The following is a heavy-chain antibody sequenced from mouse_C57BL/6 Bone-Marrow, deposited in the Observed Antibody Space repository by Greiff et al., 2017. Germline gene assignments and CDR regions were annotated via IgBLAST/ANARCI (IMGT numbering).Heavy chain of an antibody. CDR3: ARILLWYFYAMDY. CDR2: LYPGDGDT. J-gene: IGHJ4*01. D-gene: IGHD2-1*01. V-gene: IGHV1-80*01. Sequence: QVQLQQSGAELVKPGASVKISCKASGYAFSSYWMNWVKQRPGKGLEWIGQLYPGDGDTNYNGKFKGKATLTADKSYSTAYMQLNSLTSEDSAVYFCARILLWYFYAMDYWGQGTAVTVSS. CDR1: GYAFSSYW.